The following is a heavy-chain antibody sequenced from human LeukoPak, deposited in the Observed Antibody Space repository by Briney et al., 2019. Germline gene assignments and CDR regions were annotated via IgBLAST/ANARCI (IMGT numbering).Heavy chain of an antibody. CDR3: ARDPRSRGGYGGYYVDS. Sequence: ASVKVSCKASGYTFTGYYVHWVRQAPGQGLEWMGWINPNSGGTNHAQKFQGRVTITRDTSISTAYMDLSNLRSDDTAVYYCARDPRSRGGYGGYYVDSWGQGTLVTVSS. CDR1: GYTFTGYY. J-gene: IGHJ4*02. V-gene: IGHV1-2*02. CDR2: INPNSGGT. D-gene: IGHD5-12*01.